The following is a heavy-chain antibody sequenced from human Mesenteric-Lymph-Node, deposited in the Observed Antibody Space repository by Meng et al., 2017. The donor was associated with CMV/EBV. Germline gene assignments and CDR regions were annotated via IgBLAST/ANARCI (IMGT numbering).Heavy chain of an antibody. V-gene: IGHV4-61*08. Sequence: QGQPRVSCPGLVKPSHTLSLPCLVACGSVSSGAYHWSCIRQSPGKGLEWIGYIYGTGITIYNPSLKSRVTILLETSKNQFSLKLNAVTTADTAVYYCAKSRSSTPGIVDDWGQGTLVTVSS. CDR1: CGSVSSGAYH. D-gene: IGHD2/OR15-2a*01. J-gene: IGHJ4*02. CDR2: IYGTGIT. CDR3: AKSRSSTPGIVDD.